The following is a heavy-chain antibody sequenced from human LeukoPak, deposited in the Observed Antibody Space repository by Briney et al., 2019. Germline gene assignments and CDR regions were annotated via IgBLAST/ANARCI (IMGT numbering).Heavy chain of an antibody. V-gene: IGHV4-39*02. CDR2: IYYSGAN. CDR1: GGSMSSSSYY. D-gene: IGHD6-19*01. CDR3: VRVRGYWLVRGYLDY. J-gene: IGHJ4*02. Sequence: PSETLSLTCTVSGGSMSSSSYYWGWIRQSQGKGLEWIGSIYYSGANHYNPSLKSRVTMSVDTSKNQFSVKLTSVTATDTAVYYCVRVRGYWLVRGYLDYWGQGTQVTVSS.